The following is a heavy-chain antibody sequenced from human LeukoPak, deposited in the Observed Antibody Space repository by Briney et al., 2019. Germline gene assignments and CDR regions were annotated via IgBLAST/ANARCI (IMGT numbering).Heavy chain of an antibody. CDR1: GYTLTELS. CDR3: QAPRQPPPPHPQYTTASNFDY. CDR2: FDPEDGET. J-gene: IGHJ4*02. V-gene: IGHV1-24*01. D-gene: IGHD2-2*02. Sequence: GASVKVSCKVSGYTLTELSMHWVRQAPGKGLEWMGGFDPEDGETIYAQKFQGRVTMTEDTSTDTAYMELSSLRSEDTAVYYWQAPRQPPPPHPQYTTASNFDYGGQETRVTVPS.